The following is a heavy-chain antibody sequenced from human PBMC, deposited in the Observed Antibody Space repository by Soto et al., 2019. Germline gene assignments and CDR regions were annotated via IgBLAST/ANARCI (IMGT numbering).Heavy chain of an antibody. D-gene: IGHD6-19*01. J-gene: IGHJ4*02. CDR2: IYYSGST. Sequence: SETLSLTCTVSGGSISSSSYYWGWIRQPPGKGLEWIGSIYYSGSTYYNPSLKSRVPISVDTSKNQSSLKLSSVTAADTAVYYCARHERPYAPSGWYKCCGYFDYWGQGTLVTVSS. CDR1: GGSISSSSYY. V-gene: IGHV4-39*01. CDR3: ARHERPYAPSGWYKCCGYFDY.